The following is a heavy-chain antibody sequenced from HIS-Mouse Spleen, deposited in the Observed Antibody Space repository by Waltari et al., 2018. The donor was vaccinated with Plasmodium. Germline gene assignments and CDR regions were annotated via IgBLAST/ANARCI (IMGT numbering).Heavy chain of an antibody. CDR3: AKDRRSSSWYVDY. Sequence: QVRLVESGGVVVQPGRSLRLSCAASGCTFSSYGMHWGRQATGKGLEWVAVISYDGSNKYYADSVKGRFTISRDNSKNTLYLQMNSLRAEDTAVYYCAKDRRSSSWYVDYWGQGTLVTVSS. J-gene: IGHJ4*02. D-gene: IGHD6-13*01. CDR2: ISYDGSNK. CDR1: GCTFSSYG. V-gene: IGHV3-30*18.